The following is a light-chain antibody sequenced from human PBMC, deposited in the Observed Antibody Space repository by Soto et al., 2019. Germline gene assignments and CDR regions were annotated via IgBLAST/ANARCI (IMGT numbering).Light chain of an antibody. CDR1: QSVRNY. CDR3: QQRSNLLT. V-gene: IGKV3-11*01. CDR2: DAS. Sequence: EIVLTQSPATLSLSPGERATLSCRASQSVRNYLAWYQQKPGQAPRLLIYDASNRATGIPARFSGSGSGTDITLTISSLEPEDFAVYYCQQRSNLLTFGGGTKVEIK. J-gene: IGKJ4*01.